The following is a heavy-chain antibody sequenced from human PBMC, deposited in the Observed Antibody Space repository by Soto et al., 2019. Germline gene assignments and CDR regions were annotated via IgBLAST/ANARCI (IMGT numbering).Heavy chain of an antibody. Sequence: QVQLVQSGAEVKKPGASVKVSCKASGYTGTSSEINGVRQATGQGLEWMGWMNPNSGNKGYAQKCQGRVTMTRNTSISTAYMELSSLRSEDAAVYYCASEWGAEGRAYYYYYGMDVWGQGTTVTVSS. D-gene: IGHD1-26*01. CDR1: GYTGTSSE. CDR2: MNPNSGNK. J-gene: IGHJ6*02. CDR3: ASEWGAEGRAYYYYYGMDV. V-gene: IGHV1-8*01.